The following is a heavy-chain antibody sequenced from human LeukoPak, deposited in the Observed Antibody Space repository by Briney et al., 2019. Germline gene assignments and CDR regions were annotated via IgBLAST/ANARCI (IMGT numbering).Heavy chain of an antibody. CDR2: ISAHDGNT. CDR1: GYTFTSYG. CDR3: ARDGKFIPYDMDV. V-gene: IGHV1-18*01. D-gene: IGHD1-14*01. Sequence: ASVKVSRKASGYTFTSYGISWVRQAPGQGLEWMGWISAHDGNTNYAQKLQGRVTMTTDTSTSTAYMELRSLRSDDTAVYYCARDGKFIPYDMDVWGQGTTVTVSS. J-gene: IGHJ6*02.